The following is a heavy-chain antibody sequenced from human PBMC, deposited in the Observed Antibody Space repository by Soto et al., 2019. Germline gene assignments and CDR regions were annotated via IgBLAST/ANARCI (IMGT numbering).Heavy chain of an antibody. CDR3: GRGGGHWNDPYYFDY. CDR1: GYTFTGYY. D-gene: IGHD1-1*01. V-gene: IGHV1-2*04. J-gene: IGHJ4*02. CDR2: INPNSGGT. Sequence: ASVKVSCKASGYTFTGYYMHWVRQAPGQGLEWMGWINPNSGGTNYAQKFQGWVTMTRDTSISTAYMELSRLRSDDTAVYYCGRGGGHWNDPYYFDYWGQGTLVTVSS.